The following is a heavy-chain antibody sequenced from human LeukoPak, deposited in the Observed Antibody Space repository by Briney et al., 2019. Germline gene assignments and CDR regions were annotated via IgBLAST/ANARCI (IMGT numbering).Heavy chain of an antibody. V-gene: IGHV4-59*01. Sequence: KPSETLSLTCTVSGGSISGWYWSWIRQPPGKGLEWIGYIYGNGNTNYNPSLKSRVTMSIDTSKNQFSLKLTSVTAGDTAVYYCARDWGSLERGSDSSGYHHIYHYYYMDVWGKGTTVTVSS. CDR2: IYGNGNT. CDR1: GGSISGWY. J-gene: IGHJ6*03. D-gene: IGHD3-22*01. CDR3: ARDWGSLERGSDSSGYHHIYHYYYMDV.